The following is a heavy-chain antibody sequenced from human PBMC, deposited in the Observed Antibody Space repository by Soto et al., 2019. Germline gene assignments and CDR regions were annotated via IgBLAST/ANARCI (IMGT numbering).Heavy chain of an antibody. Sequence: GASVKVSCKTSGYTFINHGISWVRQAPGQGLEWMGWVSGHDGNTKYAQKFKGRVTMTTETSTSTAYMELRSLTSDDTAMYFCARDFYPLVYYFDYWGQGTLVTVSS. CDR1: GYTFINHG. D-gene: IGHD2-8*02. J-gene: IGHJ4*02. V-gene: IGHV1-18*04. CDR2: VSGHDGNT. CDR3: ARDFYPLVYYFDY.